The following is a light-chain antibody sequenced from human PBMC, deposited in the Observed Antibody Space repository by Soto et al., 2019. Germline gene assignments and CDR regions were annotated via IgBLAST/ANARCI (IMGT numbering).Light chain of an antibody. Sequence: QSVLAQPPSTSCTPGQRVTISCSGSRSNIGSNTVTWYQQLPGTAPKLLIYSNNQRPSGVPDRFSGSKSGTSASLAISGLQSEDEADYYCAAWDDSLNGSYVFGTGTKVTVL. CDR1: RSNIGSNT. V-gene: IGLV1-44*01. J-gene: IGLJ1*01. CDR2: SNN. CDR3: AAWDDSLNGSYV.